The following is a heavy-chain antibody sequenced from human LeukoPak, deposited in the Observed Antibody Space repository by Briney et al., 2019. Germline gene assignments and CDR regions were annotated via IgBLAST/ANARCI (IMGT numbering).Heavy chain of an antibody. CDR1: GFTVSSNY. CDR2: IYSGGST. CDR3: ARAMSGYSHGPSYYYYYGMDV. V-gene: IGHV3-53*01. J-gene: IGHJ6*02. D-gene: IGHD5-18*01. Sequence: GGSLRLSCAASGFTVSSNYMSWVRQAPGKGLEWVSVIYSGGSTYYADSVKGRFTISRDNSKNTLYLQMNSLRAEDTAVYYCARAMSGYSHGPSYYYYYGMDVWGQGTTVTVSS.